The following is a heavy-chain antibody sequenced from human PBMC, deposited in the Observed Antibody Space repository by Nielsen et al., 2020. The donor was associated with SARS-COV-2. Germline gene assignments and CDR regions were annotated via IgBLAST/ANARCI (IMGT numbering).Heavy chain of an antibody. D-gene: IGHD4-11*01. CDR1: GYTFTSYY. J-gene: IGHJ6*02. CDR2: INPSGGST. V-gene: IGHV1-46*01. CDR3: ARERRTTVTPMGYYYGMDV. Sequence: ASVKVSCKASGYTFTSYYMHWVRQAPGQGLEWMGIINPSGGSTSYAQKFQGRVIMTRDTSTSTVYMELSSLRSEDTAVYYCARERRTTVTPMGYYYGMDVWGQGTTVTVSS.